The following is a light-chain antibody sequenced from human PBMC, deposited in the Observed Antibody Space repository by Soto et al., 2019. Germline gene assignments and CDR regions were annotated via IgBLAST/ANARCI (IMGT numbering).Light chain of an antibody. J-gene: IGKJ5*01. V-gene: IGKV4-1*01. CDR2: WAS. CDR3: QQYYTTPIT. CDR1: QSVLYSSNKKNF. Sequence: DIVMTQSPDSLAVSLGERATINCKSSQSVLYSSNKKNFLAWYQQQPGQPPKLLVYWASTRESGVPDRFSGSGSGTDFTLTISSLQAEDVAVYYCQQYYTTPITFGQGTRLEI.